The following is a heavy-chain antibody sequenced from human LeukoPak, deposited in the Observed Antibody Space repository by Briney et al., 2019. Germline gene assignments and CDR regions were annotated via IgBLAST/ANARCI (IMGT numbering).Heavy chain of an antibody. D-gene: IGHD6-6*01. Sequence: GGSLRLSCAASGFTFSSYAMSWVRQAPGKGLEWVSDISGSGGSTYYADSVKGRFTISRDNSKNTLYLQMNSLRAEDTAVYYCAKVPSSSRTYYYYYMDVWGKGTTVTVSS. CDR2: ISGSGGST. V-gene: IGHV3-23*01. CDR1: GFTFSSYA. J-gene: IGHJ6*03. CDR3: AKVPSSSRTYYYYYMDV.